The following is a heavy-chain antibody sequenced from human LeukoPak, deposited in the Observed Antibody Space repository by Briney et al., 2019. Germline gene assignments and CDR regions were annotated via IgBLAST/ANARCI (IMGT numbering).Heavy chain of an antibody. D-gene: IGHD3-16*02. CDR2: IYSDGST. Sequence: GGSLRLSCAASGFTFSDNYMSWVRQAPGKGLEWVSVIYSDGSTYYADSVKGRFTISRDNSKNTLYLQMNSLGAEDTAVYYCARGRSYDYVWGSYRYYYFDYWGQGTLVTVSS. CDR1: GFTFSDNY. CDR3: ARGRSYDYVWGSYRYYYFDY. J-gene: IGHJ4*02. V-gene: IGHV3-66*01.